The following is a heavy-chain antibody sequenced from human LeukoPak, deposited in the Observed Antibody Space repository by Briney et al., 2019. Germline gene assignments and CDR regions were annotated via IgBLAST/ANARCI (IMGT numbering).Heavy chain of an antibody. CDR1: GFTFSTYA. V-gene: IGHV3-23*01. Sequence: GGSLRLSCAASGFTFSTYAMTWVRQAPGKGLEWVSALTGSGGSTYYADSVKGRFTISRDNSKNTVYLQMNSLRAEDTAVYYCAKTRELPDDAFDIWGQGTMVTVSS. J-gene: IGHJ3*02. CDR2: LTGSGGST. D-gene: IGHD1-26*01. CDR3: AKTRELPDDAFDI.